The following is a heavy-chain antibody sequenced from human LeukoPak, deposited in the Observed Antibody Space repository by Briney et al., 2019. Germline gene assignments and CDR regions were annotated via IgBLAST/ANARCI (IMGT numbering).Heavy chain of an antibody. CDR3: ARGKRLTTVTTRAPFDY. CDR2: INHSGST. D-gene: IGHD4-17*01. Sequence: SETLSLTCTVSGGSISSSSYYWSWIRQPPGKGLEWIGEINHSGSTNYNPSLKSRVTISVDTSKNQFSLKLSSVTAADTAVYYCARGKRLTTVTTRAPFDYWGQGTLVTVSS. J-gene: IGHJ4*02. V-gene: IGHV4-39*07. CDR1: GGSISSSSYY.